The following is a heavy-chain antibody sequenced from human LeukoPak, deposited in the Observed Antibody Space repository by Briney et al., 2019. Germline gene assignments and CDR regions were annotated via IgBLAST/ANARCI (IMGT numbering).Heavy chain of an antibody. CDR2: IFYSGST. D-gene: IGHD5-12*01. J-gene: IGHJ6*03. V-gene: IGHV4-59*08. Sequence: PSQTLSLTCTVPGGSISSYYWSWIRQPPGKGLEWIGNIFYSGSTSYSPSLKSRVTISVDTSKNQFSLKLSSVTAADTAVYYCATATNYYYYYMDVWGKGTTVTISS. CDR3: ATATNYYYYYMDV. CDR1: GGSISSYY.